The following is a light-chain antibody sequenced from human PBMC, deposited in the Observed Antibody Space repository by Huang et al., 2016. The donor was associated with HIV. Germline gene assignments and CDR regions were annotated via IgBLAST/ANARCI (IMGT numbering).Light chain of an antibody. V-gene: IGKV2-28*01. CDR1: QSLLHSHGYNY. J-gene: IGKJ5*01. CDR2: LSS. CDR3: MQALQTPRT. Sequence: IVITQSPLSLPVTPGEPASISCRSSQSLLHSHGYNYLDWYVQKPGQAPQLLISLSSNRASGVPDRFSTSGSVTDFTLKISSVQAEDVGVYFCMQALQTPRTFGQGTRLEIK.